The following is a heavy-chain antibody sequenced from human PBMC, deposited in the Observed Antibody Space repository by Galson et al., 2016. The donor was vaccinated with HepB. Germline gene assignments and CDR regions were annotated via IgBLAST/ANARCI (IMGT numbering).Heavy chain of an antibody. CDR2: ISTYSGNT. D-gene: IGHD5-18*01. V-gene: IGHV1-18*01. CDR1: GYTFTTHG. J-gene: IGHJ4*02. CDR3: DY. Sequence: SVKVSCKASGYTFTTHGFSWARQAPGQGLEWMGWISTYSGNTDYAEKFQGRVTMTNMGPLDTATYYCARREPSGYRYGVFDYWGQGTLVTVSS.